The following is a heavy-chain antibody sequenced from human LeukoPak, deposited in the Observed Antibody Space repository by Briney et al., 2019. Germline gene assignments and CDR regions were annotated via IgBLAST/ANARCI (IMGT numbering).Heavy chain of an antibody. CDR1: GYSFTAYD. CDR2: INPNTGHT. CDR3: ATTLRNNPP. Sequence: ASVKVSCKASGYSFTAYDINWVRQATGQGLEWIGYINPNTGHTEYAQKFQGGVSLTRDTSITTAYMELNTLTSEDTAVYYCATTLRNNPPWGQGTLITVSS. V-gene: IGHV1-8*01. D-gene: IGHD1-14*01. J-gene: IGHJ5*02.